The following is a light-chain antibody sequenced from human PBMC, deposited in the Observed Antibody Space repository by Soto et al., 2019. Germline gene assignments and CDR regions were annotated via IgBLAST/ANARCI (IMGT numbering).Light chain of an antibody. V-gene: IGKV3D-15*01. CDR2: DVS. CDR1: ESVTDY. J-gene: IGKJ1*01. Sequence: EIVLTQSPATLSLSPGERGTLSCRASESVTDYLAWYQQKPGQAPRLLVYDVSNRAAGIPTRFSGGGSGTEFTLTISSLQSEDFGVYYCQQYNNWWTFGQGTKVDIK. CDR3: QQYNNWWT.